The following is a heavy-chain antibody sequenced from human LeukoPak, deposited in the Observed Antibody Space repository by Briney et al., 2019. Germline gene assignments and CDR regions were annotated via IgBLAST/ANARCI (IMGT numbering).Heavy chain of an antibody. Sequence: DPGGSLRLSCAASAFAFSSYAMSWVRQAPGKGLEWVAKIKQDGSVQYYVDSLKGRFTISRDNAKNSLYLQVNSLRAEDTAVYYCASDAFDVWGQGTMVAVSS. J-gene: IGHJ3*01. CDR3: ASDAFDV. CDR2: IKQDGSVQ. V-gene: IGHV3-7*05. CDR1: AFAFSSYA.